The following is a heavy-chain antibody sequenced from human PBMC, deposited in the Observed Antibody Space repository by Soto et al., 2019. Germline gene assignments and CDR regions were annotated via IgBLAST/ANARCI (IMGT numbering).Heavy chain of an antibody. CDR3: ARYLVTMVRGVIITRDAFDI. CDR2: ITLYNGNI. D-gene: IGHD3-10*01. CDR1: GYTFTYCS. Sequence: ASVKVSCKASGYTFTYCSLHWLQQAPGQGLERMRWITLYNGNINYAKKFQSRVTITRDMSLRTAYIELSSLRSEDSAVYYWARYLVTMVRGVIITRDAFDIWGQGTMVTVSS. V-gene: IGHV1-45*02. J-gene: IGHJ3*02.